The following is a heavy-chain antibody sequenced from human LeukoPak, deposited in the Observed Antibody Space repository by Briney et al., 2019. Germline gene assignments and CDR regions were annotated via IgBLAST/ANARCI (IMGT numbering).Heavy chain of an antibody. V-gene: IGHV1-69*13. J-gene: IGHJ4*02. D-gene: IGHD3-22*01. CDR3: ARGPRYDSSGKWDY. Sequence: SVKVSRKASGGTFSSYAISWVRQAPGQGLEWMGGIIPIFGTANYAQKFQGRVTFTADESTSTAYMELSSLRSEDTAVYYCARGPRYDSSGKWDYWGQGTLVTVSS. CDR2: IIPIFGTA. CDR1: GGTFSSYA.